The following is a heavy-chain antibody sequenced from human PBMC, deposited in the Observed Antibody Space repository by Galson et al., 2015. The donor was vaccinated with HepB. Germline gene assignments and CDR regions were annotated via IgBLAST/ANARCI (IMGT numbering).Heavy chain of an antibody. Sequence: SVKVSCKASGYPFTEYDINWVRRATGQGLEWMGWMDPGSGNTDYSQRFQGRVSMTRDTSIRTAYMGLTNLISNDTAVYYCLIEGQDYWGQGTLVTVSS. CDR3: LIEGQDY. CDR2: MDPGSGNT. V-gene: IGHV1-8*01. J-gene: IGHJ4*02. CDR1: GYPFTEYD.